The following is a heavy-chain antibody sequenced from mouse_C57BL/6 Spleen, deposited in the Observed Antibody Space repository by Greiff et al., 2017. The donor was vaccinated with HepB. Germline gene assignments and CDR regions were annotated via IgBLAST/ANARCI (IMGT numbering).Heavy chain of an antibody. CDR2: ISYDGSN. CDR3: ARGSGPYYYAMDY. D-gene: IGHD3-2*02. J-gene: IGHJ4*01. V-gene: IGHV3-6*01. CDR1: GYSITSGYY. Sequence: EVKLEESGPGLVKPSQSLSLTCSVTGYSITSGYYWNWIRQFPGNKLEWMGYISYDGSNNYNPSLKTRISITRDTSKNQFFLKLNSVTTEDTATYYCARGSGPYYYAMDYWGQGTSVTVSS.